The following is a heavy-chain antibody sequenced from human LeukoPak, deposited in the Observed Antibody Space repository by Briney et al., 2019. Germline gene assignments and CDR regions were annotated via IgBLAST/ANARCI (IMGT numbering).Heavy chain of an antibody. J-gene: IGHJ5*02. V-gene: IGHV3-23*01. Sequence: GGSLRLSCTASGFRFTNYAMTWVRQAPGKGLEWVSSVSSIGGDTSYTDSVKGRFTVSRDNSKNTLYLQMNGLRAEDTAVYCCARREWELHQYNYFGAWGQGTLVTVSS. CDR3: ARREWELHQYNYFGA. CDR2: VSSIGGDT. CDR1: GFRFTNYA. D-gene: IGHD1-26*01.